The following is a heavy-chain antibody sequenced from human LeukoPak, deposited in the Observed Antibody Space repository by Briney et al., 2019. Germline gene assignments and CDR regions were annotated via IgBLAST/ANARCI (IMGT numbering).Heavy chain of an antibody. D-gene: IGHD2-15*01. Sequence: GGSLRLSCAASGFTFSSYATSWVRQAPGKGLEWVSAISGSGGSTYYADSVKGRFTISRDNSKNTLYLQMNSLRAEDTAVYYCAKKVFRVVVVSRTYFDYWGQGTLVTVSS. CDR3: AKKVFRVVVVSRTYFDY. J-gene: IGHJ4*02. CDR2: ISGSGGST. CDR1: GFTFSSYA. V-gene: IGHV3-23*01.